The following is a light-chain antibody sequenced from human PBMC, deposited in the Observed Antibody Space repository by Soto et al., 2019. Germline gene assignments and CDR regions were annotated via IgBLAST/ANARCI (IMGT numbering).Light chain of an antibody. V-gene: IGKV1-5*03. CDR1: QSISTW. J-gene: IGKJ1*01. CDR3: QQYNSS. CDR2: KAS. Sequence: DIQMTQSPSTLSASVGDRVTITCRASQSISTWLAWYHQKPGKAPKLLIYKASSLESGVPSRFSGSGSGTEFTLTISSLQPDDFATYYCQQYNSSFGQGTKVEIK.